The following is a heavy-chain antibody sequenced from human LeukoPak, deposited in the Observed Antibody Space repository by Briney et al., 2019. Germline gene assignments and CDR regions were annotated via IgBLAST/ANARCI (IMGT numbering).Heavy chain of an antibody. D-gene: IGHD3-3*01. J-gene: IGHJ4*02. CDR3: ARGPTYYDFWSGYYTEYYFDY. CDR1: SYTFTSYG. V-gene: IGHV1-18*01. CDR2: ISAYNGNT. Sequence: ASVKVSCKASSYTFTSYGISWVRQAPGQGLEWMGWISAYNGNTNYAQKLQGRVTMTTDTSTSTAYMELRSLRSDDTAVYYCARGPTYYDFWSGYYTEYYFDYWGQGTLVTVSS.